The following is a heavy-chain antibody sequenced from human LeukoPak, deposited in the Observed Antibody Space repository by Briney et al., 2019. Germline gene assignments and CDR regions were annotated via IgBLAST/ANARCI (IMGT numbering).Heavy chain of an antibody. Sequence: GGSLRLPCAASGFTFSSYAMSRVRQAPGKGLEWVSAISGSGGSTYYADSVKGRFTISRDNSKNTLYLQMNSLRAEDTAVYYCAKENLWFGELLSSSNSHLDYWGQGTLVTVSS. CDR2: ISGSGGST. D-gene: IGHD3-10*01. CDR1: GFTFSSYA. V-gene: IGHV3-23*01. J-gene: IGHJ4*02. CDR3: AKENLWFGELLSSSNSHLDY.